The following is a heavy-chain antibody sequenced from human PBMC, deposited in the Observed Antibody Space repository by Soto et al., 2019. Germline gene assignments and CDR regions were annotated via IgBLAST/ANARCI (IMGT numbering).Heavy chain of an antibody. CDR3: ATQDFRGTTGTT. CDR2: ISPGGDTT. V-gene: IGHV3-23*01. J-gene: IGHJ4*02. CDR1: GFPFSRYA. D-gene: IGHD1-1*01. Sequence: ASLKLSCAASGFPFSRYATGWVRQPPGKGLEWVSVISPGGDTTYYANPMKGRFTISRDNSKNILYLQVNSLRAEDTAVYYCATQDFRGTTGTTWGQGTLVTVSS.